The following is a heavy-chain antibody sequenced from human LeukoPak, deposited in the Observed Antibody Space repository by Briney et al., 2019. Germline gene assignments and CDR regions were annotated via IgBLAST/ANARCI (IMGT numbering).Heavy chain of an antibody. CDR2: ISYDGRNK. J-gene: IGHJ6*03. CDR1: GFTFSSYA. Sequence: RGSLRLSCAASGFTFSSYAMHWVRQAPGKGLEWVAVISYDGRNKYYADSVKGRFTISRDNSKNTLYLQMNSLRAEDTAVYYCAREIAVAGIYYYYYMDVWGKGTTVTVSS. CDR3: AREIAVAGIYYYYYMDV. V-gene: IGHV3-30*01. D-gene: IGHD6-19*01.